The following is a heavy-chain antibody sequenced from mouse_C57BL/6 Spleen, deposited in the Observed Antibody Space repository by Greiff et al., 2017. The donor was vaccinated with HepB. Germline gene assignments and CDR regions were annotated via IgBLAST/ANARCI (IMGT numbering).Heavy chain of an antibody. CDR1: GYTFTSYW. CDR3: ARSWAAQATPWFAY. J-gene: IGHJ3*01. Sequence: QVQLQQPGAELVKPGASVKMSCKASGYTFTSYWITWVKQRPGQGLEWIGDIYPGSGSTNYNEKFKSKATLTVDTSSSTAYMQLSSLTSEDSAVYYCARSWAAQATPWFAYWGQGTQVTVSA. V-gene: IGHV1-55*01. D-gene: IGHD3-2*02. CDR2: IYPGSGST.